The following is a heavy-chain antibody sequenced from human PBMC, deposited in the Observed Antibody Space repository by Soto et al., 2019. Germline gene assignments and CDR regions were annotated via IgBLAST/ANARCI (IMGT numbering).Heavy chain of an antibody. CDR3: ARVDTAMAFDY. CDR2: INSDGSST. V-gene: IGHV3-74*01. J-gene: IGHJ4*02. Sequence: VGSLRLSCAASGFTFSSYWMHWVRQAPGKGLVWVSRINSDGSSTSYADSVKGRFTISRDNAKNTLYLQMNSLRAEDTAVYYCARVDTAMAFDYWGQGTLVTVSS. D-gene: IGHD5-18*01. CDR1: GFTFSSYW.